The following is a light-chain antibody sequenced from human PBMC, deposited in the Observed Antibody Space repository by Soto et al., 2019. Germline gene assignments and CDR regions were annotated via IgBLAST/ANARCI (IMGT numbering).Light chain of an antibody. CDR1: QSVSTN. CDR3: QQYNTWPPWT. CDR2: GAS. Sequence: EIVMTQSPATLSVSPGERATLSCRAGQSVSTNLAWYQQKPGQAPRLLIYGASTRAAGIPARFSGSGSGTEFTLTIYSLQSEYFAVYYCQQYNTWPPWTFGQGTKVDFK. J-gene: IGKJ1*01. V-gene: IGKV3-15*01.